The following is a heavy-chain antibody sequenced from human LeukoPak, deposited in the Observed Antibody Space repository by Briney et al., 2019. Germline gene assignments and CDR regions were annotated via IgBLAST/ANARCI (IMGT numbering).Heavy chain of an antibody. CDR1: GYTFTSYY. CDR3: ARDKWNSIAAQRGYFDY. V-gene: IGHV1-46*01. Sequence: GASVKVSCKASGYTFTSYYMHWVRQAPGQGLEWMGIINPSGGSTSYAQKFQGRVTMTRDMSTSTVYMELSSLRSEDTAVYYCARDKWNSIAAQRGYFDYWGQGTLVTVSS. D-gene: IGHD6-6*01. CDR2: INPSGGST. J-gene: IGHJ4*02.